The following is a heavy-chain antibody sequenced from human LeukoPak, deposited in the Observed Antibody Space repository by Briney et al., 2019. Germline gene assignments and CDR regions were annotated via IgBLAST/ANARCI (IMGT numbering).Heavy chain of an antibody. CDR3: ACSGYFLTSFDY. D-gene: IGHD3-22*01. V-gene: IGHV3-7*01. Sequence: PGGSLRLSCAASGFTFSSYSMNWVRQAPGKGLEWVANIKQDGSEKYYVDSVKGRFIISRDNAKNSLYLQMNSLRAEDTAVYYCACSGYFLTSFDYWGQGMLVTVSS. J-gene: IGHJ4*02. CDR1: GFTFSSYS. CDR2: IKQDGSEK.